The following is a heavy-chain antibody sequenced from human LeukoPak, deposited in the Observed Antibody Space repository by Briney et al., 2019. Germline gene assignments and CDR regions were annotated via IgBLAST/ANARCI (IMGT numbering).Heavy chain of an antibody. Sequence: SETLSLTCTVSGGSISSSSYYWGWIRQPPGKGLEWIGSIYYSGSTYYNPSLKSRVTISVDTSKNQFSLKLSSVTAADTAVYYRARAHPYYYDSSGYYDNYYYYGMDVWGQGTTVTVSS. D-gene: IGHD3-22*01. CDR2: IYYSGST. CDR1: GGSISSSSYY. V-gene: IGHV4-39*01. CDR3: ARAHPYYYDSSGYYDNYYYYGMDV. J-gene: IGHJ6*02.